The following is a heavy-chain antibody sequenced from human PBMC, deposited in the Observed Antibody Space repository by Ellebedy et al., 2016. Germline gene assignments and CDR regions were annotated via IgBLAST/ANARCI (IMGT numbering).Heavy chain of an antibody. V-gene: IGHV3-7*03. J-gene: IGHJ4*02. CDR1: GFTFSSYW. Sequence: GGSLRLSCAASGFTFSSYWMSWVRQAPGQGLEWVANIKNDESEKYFVDSVKGRFTISRDNAKNTLYLQMNSLRAEDTAVYYCAKNWGNDWYQLFDYWGQGALVTVSS. D-gene: IGHD6-19*01. CDR2: IKNDESEK. CDR3: AKNWGNDWYQLFDY.